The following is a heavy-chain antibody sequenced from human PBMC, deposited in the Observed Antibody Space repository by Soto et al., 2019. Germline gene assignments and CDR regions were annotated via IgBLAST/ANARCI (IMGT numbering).Heavy chain of an antibody. CDR2: INSDGSST. D-gene: IGHD3-3*01. V-gene: IGHV3-74*01. CDR3: ARDLPYYDFWSGNYYYYYYMDV. J-gene: IGHJ6*03. CDR1: GFTFSSYW. Sequence: GGSLRLSCAASGFTFSSYWMHWVRQAPGKGLVWVSRINSDGSSTSYADSVKGRFNISRDNAKITLYLQMNSLRAEDTAVYYCARDLPYYDFWSGNYYYYYYMDVWGKGTTVTVSS.